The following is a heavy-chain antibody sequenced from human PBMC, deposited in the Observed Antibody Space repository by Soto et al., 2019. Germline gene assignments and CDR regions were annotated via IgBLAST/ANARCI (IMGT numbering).Heavy chain of an antibody. Sequence: GGSLRLSCAASGFTFSSYWMHWVRQAPGKGLVWVSRINSDGSSTSYADSVKGRFTISRDNAKNTLYLQMNSLRAEDTAVYYCARCDFWSGSRNYYYYGMDVWGQGTPVTVSS. CDR2: INSDGSST. CDR3: ARCDFWSGSRNYYYYGMDV. D-gene: IGHD3-3*01. V-gene: IGHV3-74*01. J-gene: IGHJ6*02. CDR1: GFTFSSYW.